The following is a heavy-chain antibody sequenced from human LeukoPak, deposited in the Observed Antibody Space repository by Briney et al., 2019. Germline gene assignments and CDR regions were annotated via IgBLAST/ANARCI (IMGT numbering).Heavy chain of an antibody. D-gene: IGHD5-24*01. CDR3: ARVLAEMAAVWRDDVFDI. CDR1: GGSISSYY. CDR2: IYSSGST. Sequence: SETLSLTCTVSGGSISSYYWSWIRQPPGKGLEWIGYIYSSGSTNYNPSLKSRVTISVDTSKNQFALRVNSVTAADTAVYYCARVLAEMAAVWRDDVFDIWGQGTMVTVSS. V-gene: IGHV4-59*01. J-gene: IGHJ3*02.